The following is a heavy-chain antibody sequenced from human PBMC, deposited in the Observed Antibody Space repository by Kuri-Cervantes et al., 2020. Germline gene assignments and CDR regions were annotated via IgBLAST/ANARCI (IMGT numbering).Heavy chain of an antibody. CDR3: ARHEGEGVYFDY. CDR2: IYYSGST. CDR1: GGSISSYY. J-gene: IGHJ4*02. V-gene: IGHV4-59*08. Sequence: GSLRLSCTVSGGSISSYYWSWIRQPPGKGLEWIGYIYYSGSTNYNPSLKSRVTISVDKSKNQFSLKLSSVTAADTAVYYCARHEGEGVYFDYWGQGTLVTVSS. D-gene: IGHD3-16*01.